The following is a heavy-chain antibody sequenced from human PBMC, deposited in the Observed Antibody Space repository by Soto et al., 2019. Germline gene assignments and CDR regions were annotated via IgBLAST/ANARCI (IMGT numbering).Heavy chain of an antibody. Sequence: AGESLKISCNGSGDSFSNKWIGWVRQMPGKGLEWMGIIHPDDSDSRYTPSFQGQVTISADRSISTTYLQWATLKASDTATYYCARLSGYSSGYYYGIDVWGQGTKVTVSS. CDR1: GDSFSNKW. J-gene: IGHJ6*02. CDR2: IHPDDSDS. D-gene: IGHD5-12*01. CDR3: ARLSGYSSGYYYGIDV. V-gene: IGHV5-51*01.